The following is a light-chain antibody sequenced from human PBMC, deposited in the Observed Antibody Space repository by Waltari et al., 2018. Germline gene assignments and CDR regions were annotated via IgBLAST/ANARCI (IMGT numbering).Light chain of an antibody. Sequence: EVVLTQSPGPLSLSPGERATLSCRASQSVSSSYFAWYQQKPGQAPRLLIYGASSRATGLPDRSSGSGSGTDVALTISRLGPEDFAVYYCHHYGSSPFTFGPGTKVDVK. J-gene: IGKJ3*01. CDR2: GAS. V-gene: IGKV3-20*01. CDR1: QSVSSSY. CDR3: HHYGSSPFT.